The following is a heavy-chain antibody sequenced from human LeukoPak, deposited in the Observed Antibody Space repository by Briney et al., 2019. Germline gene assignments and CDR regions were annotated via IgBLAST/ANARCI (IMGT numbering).Heavy chain of an antibody. V-gene: IGHV1-2*04. CDR2: INPNGDVT. J-gene: IGHJ4*02. CDR1: GYTLSGYY. Sequence: ASVKVSCKASGYTLSGYYVHWVRQAPGQGLEWMGRINPNGDVTNYAQNFQGWVTLTRDTSISTAYMELSRLRSDDTAVYYCATGDYFDFWGQGTLVTVSS. CDR3: ATGDYFDF.